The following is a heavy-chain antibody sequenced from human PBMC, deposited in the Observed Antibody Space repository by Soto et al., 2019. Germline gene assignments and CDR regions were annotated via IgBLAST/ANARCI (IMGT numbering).Heavy chain of an antibody. V-gene: IGHV3-30-3*01. Sequence: GGSLRLSCAASGFTFSSYAMHWVRQAPGKGLEWVAVISYDGSNKYYADSVKGRFTISRDNSKNTLYLQMNSLRAEDTAVYYCARYSVYCSGGSCYSSHNWFDPWGQGTLVTVSS. CDR1: GFTFSSYA. CDR3: ARYSVYCSGGSCYSSHNWFDP. J-gene: IGHJ5*02. CDR2: ISYDGSNK. D-gene: IGHD2-15*01.